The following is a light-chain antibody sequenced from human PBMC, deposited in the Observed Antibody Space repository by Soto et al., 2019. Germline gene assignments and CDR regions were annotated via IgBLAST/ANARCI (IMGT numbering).Light chain of an antibody. Sequence: QLVLTQPPSASGTPGQRVTISCSGSISNIGHNSVNWYQQLPGTAPKLLIYTNDQRPSGVPARFSGSKSGTSASLAISGLQSEDEADYYCAAWQDTLNVWVFGGGTKLTVL. J-gene: IGLJ3*02. V-gene: IGLV1-44*01. CDR1: ISNIGHNS. CDR3: AAWQDTLNVWV. CDR2: TND.